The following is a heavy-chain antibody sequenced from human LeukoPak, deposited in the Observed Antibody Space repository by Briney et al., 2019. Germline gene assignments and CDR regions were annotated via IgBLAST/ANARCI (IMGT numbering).Heavy chain of an antibody. J-gene: IGHJ5*02. CDR2: IIKSGSHI. CDR3: ARGRGGDNSNWFDP. Sequence: GGSLRLSCAASGFTFSEYSMNWLRQAPGKGLEWVSAIIKSGSHIYYADSVKGRFTISRDNANSALYLRMTGLRDEDTAVYYCARGRGGDNSNWFDPWGPGTLVTVSS. V-gene: IGHV3-21*01. CDR1: GFTFSEYS. D-gene: IGHD4-23*01.